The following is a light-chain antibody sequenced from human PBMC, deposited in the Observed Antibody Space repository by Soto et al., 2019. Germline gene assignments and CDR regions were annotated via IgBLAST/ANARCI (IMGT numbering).Light chain of an antibody. Sequence: MTQSPATLSASEKDRATLTSRASQSISSRLAWYQQKPGKAPKLLIYDASSLESGVPSRFSGSGSGTEFTLTISSLQPDDFATYYCQQYNSPLTLGHGTLLEIK. CDR2: DAS. J-gene: IGKJ5*01. V-gene: IGKV1-5*01. CDR1: QSISSR. CDR3: QQYNSPLT.